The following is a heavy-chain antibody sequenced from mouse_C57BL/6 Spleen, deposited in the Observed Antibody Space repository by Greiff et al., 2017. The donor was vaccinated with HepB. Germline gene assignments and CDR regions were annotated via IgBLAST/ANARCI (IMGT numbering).Heavy chain of an antibody. V-gene: IGHV2-2*01. CDR2: IWSGGST. D-gene: IGHD6-1*01. Sequence: VQRVESGPGLVQPSQSLSITCTVSGFSLTSYGVHWVRQSPGKGLEWLGVIWSGGSTDYNAAFISRLSISKDNSKSQVFFKMNSLQADDTAIYYCARSHPWFAYWGQGTLVTVSA. J-gene: IGHJ3*01. CDR3: ARSHPWFAY. CDR1: GFSLTSYG.